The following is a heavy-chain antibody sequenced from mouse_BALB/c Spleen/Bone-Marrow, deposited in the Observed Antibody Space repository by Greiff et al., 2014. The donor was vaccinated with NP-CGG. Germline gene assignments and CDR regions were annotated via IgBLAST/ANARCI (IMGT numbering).Heavy chain of an antibody. V-gene: IGHV14-4*02. Sequence: VQLQESGAELVRPGASVKLSCTACGFNIKDYYMYWVKQRPEQGLEWIGWIDPGNGDTEYAPKFKGKATLTADTSSNTAYLQLSSRTSEDAAVYYYNARNYRYDDYAMDNWGQGTSVTVSS. CDR1: GFNIKDYY. CDR3: NARNYRYDDYAMDN. CDR2: IDPGNGDT. D-gene: IGHD2-14*01. J-gene: IGHJ4*01.